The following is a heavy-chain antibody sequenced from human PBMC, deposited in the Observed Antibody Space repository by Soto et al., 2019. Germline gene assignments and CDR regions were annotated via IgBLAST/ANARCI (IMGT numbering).Heavy chain of an antibody. J-gene: IGHJ5*02. CDR1: GFIVSNNY. Sequence: PGGSLRLSCAASGFIVSNNYMSWVRQAPGRGLEWVSITYSAGNTYYADSVKGRFTISRDNSKNTLYLQMNSLRAEDTAVYYCARLGYSSGWYSWFDPWGQGTLVTVSS. V-gene: IGHV3-53*01. CDR2: TYSAGNT. D-gene: IGHD6-19*01. CDR3: ARLGYSSGWYSWFDP.